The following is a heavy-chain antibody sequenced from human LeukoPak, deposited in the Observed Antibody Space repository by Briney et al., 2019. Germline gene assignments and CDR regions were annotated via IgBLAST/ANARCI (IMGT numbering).Heavy chain of an antibody. J-gene: IGHJ4*02. D-gene: IGHD6-13*01. CDR3: ERDQGVAAACDY. Sequence: ASVKVSCKASGYTFTNYAISWVRQATGQGLEWMGWISAYNGNTNYVESLQGRDTMTIDTSTTTAYMELRSLRSDDTAVYYCERDQGVAAACDYWGQETQVTVTS. CDR1: GYTFTNYA. CDR2: ISAYNGNT. V-gene: IGHV1-18*01.